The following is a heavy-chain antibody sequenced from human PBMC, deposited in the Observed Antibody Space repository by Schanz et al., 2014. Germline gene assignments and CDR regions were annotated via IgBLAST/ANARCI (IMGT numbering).Heavy chain of an antibody. CDR3: AKDIAPLAARPGYGMDV. Sequence: EVQLVESGGGLVQPGRSLRLSCAASGFSFSTYAMNWVRQAPGKGLEWVSLISGRGDSTHYADSVKGRFTISRDNSRKTLSLQMNSLRAEDTAVYYCAKDIAPLAARPGYGMDVWGQGTTVTVSS. V-gene: IGHV3-23*04. CDR1: GFSFSTYA. D-gene: IGHD6-13*01. CDR2: ISGRGDST. J-gene: IGHJ6*02.